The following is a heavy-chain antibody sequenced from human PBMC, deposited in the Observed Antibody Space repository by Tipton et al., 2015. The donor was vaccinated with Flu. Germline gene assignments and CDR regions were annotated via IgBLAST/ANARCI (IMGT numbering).Heavy chain of an antibody. J-gene: IGHJ4*02. CDR1: GFTFSDYY. CDR2: IGGSASSM. V-gene: IGHV3-11*01. CDR3: AREGGYDSNAYYHYYFDY. Sequence: SLRLSCAASGFTFSDYYVSWIRQAPGKGLEWISFIGGSASSMNYAESVKGRFTISRDNAKNSVNLQMNSLRPEDTAVYYCAREGGYDSNAYYHYYFDYWGQGTLVTVSS. D-gene: IGHD3-22*01.